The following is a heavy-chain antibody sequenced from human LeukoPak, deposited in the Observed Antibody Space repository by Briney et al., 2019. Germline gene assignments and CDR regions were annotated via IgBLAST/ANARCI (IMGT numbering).Heavy chain of an antibody. J-gene: IGHJ6*02. CDR3: AKDLSYSSSWYESYYCGRDV. D-gene: IGHD6-13*01. Sequence: GVPLRLSCAVSGLTVSSMYMMGVRQSPGKGRVWVSAISGSGGSTYYGDSVKGRFTISRDNSKNTMYLQMNSLRAEDKAVYYCAKDLSYSSSWYESYYCGRDVWGQGTTVTVSS. CDR1: GLTVSSMY. V-gene: IGHV3-23*01. CDR2: ISGSGGST.